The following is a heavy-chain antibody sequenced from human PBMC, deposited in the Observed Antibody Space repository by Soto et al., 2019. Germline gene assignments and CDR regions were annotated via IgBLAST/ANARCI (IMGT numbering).Heavy chain of an antibody. D-gene: IGHD6-19*01. V-gene: IGHV4-39*01. CDR1: GGSISSSTYC. Sequence: PSETLSLTCTVSGGSISSSTYCWGWIRQPPGNGLEWIGSIYYSGSTYYNPSLKSRVTISVHTSKNQFSLKLSSVTAADTAVYYCARHGQLYTSGWYLNLFDPWGQGTLVTVSS. J-gene: IGHJ5*02. CDR2: IYYSGST. CDR3: ARHGQLYTSGWYLNLFDP.